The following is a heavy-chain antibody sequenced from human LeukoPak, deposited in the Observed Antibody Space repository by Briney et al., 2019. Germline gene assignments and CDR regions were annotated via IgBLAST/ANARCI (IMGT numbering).Heavy chain of an antibody. Sequence: ASVKVSCKASGYTFTGYYMHWVRQAPGQGLEWMGWINPNSGGTNYAQKFQGWVTMTRDTSISTAYMELSRLRSDDTAVYYCARERSIAAAGGHGMDVWGQGTTVTVSS. D-gene: IGHD6-13*01. J-gene: IGHJ6*02. CDR3: ARERSIAAAGGHGMDV. CDR2: INPNSGGT. V-gene: IGHV1-2*04. CDR1: GYTFTGYY.